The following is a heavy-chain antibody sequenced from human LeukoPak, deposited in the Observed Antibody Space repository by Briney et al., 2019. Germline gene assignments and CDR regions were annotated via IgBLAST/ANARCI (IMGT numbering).Heavy chain of an antibody. J-gene: IGHJ6*02. V-gene: IGHV4-30-2*01. Sequence: PSETLSLTCAVSGGSISSGGYSWSWIRQPPGKGLEWIGYIYHSGSTYYNPSLKSRVTISVDRSKNQFSLKLSSVTAADTAVYYCARGPPYIAAAGRGRYYYYGMDVWGQGTTVTVSS. CDR3: ARGPPYIAAAGRGRYYYYGMDV. CDR1: GGSISSGGYS. D-gene: IGHD6-13*01. CDR2: IYHSGST.